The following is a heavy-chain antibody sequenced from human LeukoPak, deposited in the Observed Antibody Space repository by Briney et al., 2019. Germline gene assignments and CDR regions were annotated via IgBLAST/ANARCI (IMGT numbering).Heavy chain of an antibody. V-gene: IGHV1-58*01. CDR2: IVVGSGNT. J-gene: IGHJ3*02. CDR3: AAVRIVGARNAFDI. D-gene: IGHD1-26*01. CDR1: GFTFTSSA. Sequence: GASVKVSCKASGFTFTSSAVQWVRQARGQRLEWIGWIVVGSGNTNYAQKFQERVTITRDMSTSTAYMELSSLRSEDTAVYYCAAVRIVGARNAFDIWGQGTMVTVSS.